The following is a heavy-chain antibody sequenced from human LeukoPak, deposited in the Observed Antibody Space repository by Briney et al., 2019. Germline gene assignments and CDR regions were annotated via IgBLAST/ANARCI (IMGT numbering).Heavy chain of an antibody. CDR3: TRGSIAYYYMDV. J-gene: IGHJ6*03. CDR2: IYYSGST. V-gene: IGHV4-59*01. D-gene: IGHD3-22*01. Sequence: PSETLSLTCTVSGGSISSYYWSWIRQPPGKGLEWIGNIYYSGSTNYNPSLKSRVTISVDASKNQFSLKLSSVTAADTAVYYCTRGSIAYYYMDVWGKGTTVTISS. CDR1: GGSISSYY.